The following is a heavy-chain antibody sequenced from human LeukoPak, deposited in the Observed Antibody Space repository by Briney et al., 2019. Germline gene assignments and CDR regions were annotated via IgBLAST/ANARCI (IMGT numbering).Heavy chain of an antibody. Sequence: ASVKVSCKASGYTFTAYYMHWVRQAPGQGLEWMGWIDPNSGGTEYAQNFQGRVTMTRDTSISTAYMELISLTSGDTAFYYCARDFWIRGVPTPFDYWGQGTLVTVSS. CDR2: IDPNSGGT. V-gene: IGHV1-2*02. J-gene: IGHJ4*02. CDR1: GYTFTAYY. D-gene: IGHD3-10*01. CDR3: ARDFWIRGVPTPFDY.